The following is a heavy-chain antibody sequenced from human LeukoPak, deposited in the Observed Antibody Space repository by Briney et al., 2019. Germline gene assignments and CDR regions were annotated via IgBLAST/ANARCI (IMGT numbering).Heavy chain of an antibody. CDR3: AKDRTSMVTTGLDY. V-gene: IGHV3-23*01. CDR1: GFTFSSYS. CDR2: ISGGGRNT. Sequence: GGSLRLSCAASGFTFSSYSMNWVRQAPGKGLEWASAISGGGRNTYYAASVKGRFTISRDNSKNMLHLQMNSLRAEDTAVYYCAKDRTSMVTTGLDYWGQGTLVTVSS. J-gene: IGHJ4*02. D-gene: IGHD4-17*01.